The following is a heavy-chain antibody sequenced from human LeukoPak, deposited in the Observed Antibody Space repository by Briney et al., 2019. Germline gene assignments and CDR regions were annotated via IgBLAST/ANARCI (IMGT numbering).Heavy chain of an antibody. CDR3: AKMAYDSSAPI. V-gene: IGHV3-11*03. CDR1: GFTFSDYY. Sequence: GGSLRLSCTASGFTFSDYYMSWIRQAPGKGLEWVSYISSSSSYTNYADSVKGRFTISRDNAKNSLYLQMNSLRAEDTAVFYCAKMAYDSSAPIWGQGTVVTVSS. D-gene: IGHD3-22*01. CDR2: ISSSSSYT. J-gene: IGHJ3*02.